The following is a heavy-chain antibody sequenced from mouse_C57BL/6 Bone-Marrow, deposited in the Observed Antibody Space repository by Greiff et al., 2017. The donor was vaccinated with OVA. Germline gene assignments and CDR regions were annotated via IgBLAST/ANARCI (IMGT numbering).Heavy chain of an antibody. J-gene: IGHJ1*03. D-gene: IGHD2-5*01. Sequence: EVQLVESGGGLVQPGGSLSLSCAASGFTFTDYYMSWVRQPPGKALEWLGFIRNKANGYTTEYSASVKGRFTISRDNSQSILYLQMNALRAEDSATYYCARGGVSNYLWYFDVWGTGTTVTVSS. CDR2: IRNKANGYTT. V-gene: IGHV7-3*01. CDR3: ARGGVSNYLWYFDV. CDR1: GFTFTDYY.